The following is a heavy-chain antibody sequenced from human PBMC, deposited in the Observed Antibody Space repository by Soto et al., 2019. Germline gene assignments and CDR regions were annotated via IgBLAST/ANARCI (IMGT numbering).Heavy chain of an antibody. V-gene: IGHV4-39*01. CDR2: IYYSGST. CDR3: ARQAAGGHYVWGSYRSGWFDP. D-gene: IGHD3-16*02. J-gene: IGHJ5*02. Sequence: PSETLSLTCTVSGGSISSSSYYWGWIRQPPGKGLEWIGSIYYSGSTYYNPSLKSRVTISVDTSKNQFSLKLSSVTAADTAVYYCARQAAGGHYVWGSYRSGWFDPWGQGTLVTVSS. CDR1: GGSISSSSYY.